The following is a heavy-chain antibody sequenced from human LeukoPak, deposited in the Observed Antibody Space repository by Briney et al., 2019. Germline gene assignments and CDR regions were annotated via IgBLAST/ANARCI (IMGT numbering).Heavy chain of an antibody. CDR3: ARDSKYYYGSVTAFDY. D-gene: IGHD3-10*01. Sequence: PGGSLRLSCAASGFTFSSYSMNWVRQAPGEGLEWVSSISSSSSYIYYADSVKGRFTISRDNAKNSLYLQMNSLRAEHTAVYYWARDSKYYYGSVTAFDYWGQGTLVTVSS. CDR2: ISSSSSYI. V-gene: IGHV3-21*01. CDR1: GFTFSSYS. J-gene: IGHJ4*02.